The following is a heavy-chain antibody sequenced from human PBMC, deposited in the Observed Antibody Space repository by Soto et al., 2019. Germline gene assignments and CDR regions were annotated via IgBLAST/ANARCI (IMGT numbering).Heavy chain of an antibody. D-gene: IGHD6-25*01. CDR3: ANLAAMASGTGFDY. J-gene: IGHJ4*02. V-gene: IGHV3-30*18. CDR1: GFTFSSYG. Sequence: GGSLRLSCAASGFTFSSYGMHWVRQAPGKGLEWVAVISYDGSNKYYADSVKGRFTISRDNSKNTLYLQMNSLRAEDTAVYYCANLAAMASGTGFDYWGQGTLVTVSS. CDR2: ISYDGSNK.